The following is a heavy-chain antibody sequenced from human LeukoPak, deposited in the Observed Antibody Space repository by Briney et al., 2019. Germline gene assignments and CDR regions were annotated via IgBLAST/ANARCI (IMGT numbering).Heavy chain of an antibody. CDR2: IYYSGST. CDR1: GGSISSYY. V-gene: IGHV4-59*01. J-gene: IGHJ3*02. Sequence: SETLSLTCTVSGGSISSYYWSWIRQPPGKGLEWIGYIYYSGSTNYNPSLKSRVTISVNTSKNQFSLKLSSVTAADTAVYYCARVLNCSGGSCYRTHAFDIWGQGTMVTVSS. D-gene: IGHD2-15*01. CDR3: ARVLNCSGGSCYRTHAFDI.